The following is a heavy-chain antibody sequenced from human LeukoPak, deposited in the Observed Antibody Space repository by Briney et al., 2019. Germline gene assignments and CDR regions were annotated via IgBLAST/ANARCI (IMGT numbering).Heavy chain of an antibody. Sequence: PGGSLRLSCAASGFNFLPAWMTWVRQAPGKGLEWVGCVKSETSGGTADYAAPVKGRFTISRDDSRATVWLQMSGLRTEDTAVYYCVADDSAWGVGELDHWSQGALVTVS. D-gene: IGHD3-10*01. J-gene: IGHJ4*02. CDR1: GFNFLPAW. V-gene: IGHV3-15*01. CDR2: VKSETSGGTA. CDR3: VADDSAWGVGELDH.